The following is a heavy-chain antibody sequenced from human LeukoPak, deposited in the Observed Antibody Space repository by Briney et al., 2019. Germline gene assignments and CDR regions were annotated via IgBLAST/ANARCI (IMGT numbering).Heavy chain of an antibody. J-gene: IGHJ5*02. CDR3: AREGGRNLGEYWFDP. D-gene: IGHD3-16*01. CDR1: GFTLTAYD. V-gene: IGHV1-2*02. CDR2: INPNSGGT. Sequence: VASVKVSCKASGFTLTAYDIHWVRQAPGQGLEWMGKINPNSGGTEYTHNFHGRVSTTRDTSISTVYMELARLTSDDTAVYYCAREGGRNLGEYWFDPWGQGTLVTVSS.